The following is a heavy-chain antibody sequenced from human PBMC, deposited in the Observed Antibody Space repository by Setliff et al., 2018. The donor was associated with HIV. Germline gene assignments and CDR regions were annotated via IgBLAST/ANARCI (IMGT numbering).Heavy chain of an antibody. CDR2: ISLDTRPI. J-gene: IGHJ4*02. CDR3: VRDTTSGWMLTS. CDR1: GSSFSSFG. V-gene: IGHV3-48*04. D-gene: IGHD6-25*01. Sequence: GGSLRLSCAASGSSFSSFGMNWVRQAPGKGLEWISYISLDTRPIYYADSVRGRFTVSRDNAGASLFLQMNSLRAEDTAIYYCVRDTTSGWMLTSWGQGTLVTVSS.